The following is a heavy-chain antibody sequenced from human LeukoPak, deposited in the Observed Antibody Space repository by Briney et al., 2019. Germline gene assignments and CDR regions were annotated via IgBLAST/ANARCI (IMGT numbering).Heavy chain of an antibody. CDR2: INPNSGGT. J-gene: IGHJ4*02. CDR1: GYTFTGYY. V-gene: IGHV1-2*02. Sequence: ASVNVSCKASGYTFTGYYMHWVQQAPGQGLEWMGWINPNSGGTNYAQKFQGRVTMTRDTSISTAYMELSRLRSDDTAVYYCARYIGYSYGYNYWGQGTLVTVSS. CDR3: ARYIGYSYGYNY. D-gene: IGHD5-18*01.